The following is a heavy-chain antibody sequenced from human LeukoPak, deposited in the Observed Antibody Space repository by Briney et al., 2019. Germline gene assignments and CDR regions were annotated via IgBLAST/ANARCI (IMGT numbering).Heavy chain of an antibody. CDR2: IIPIFGTA. D-gene: IGHD3-22*01. CDR3: ARGPYYYDSSGSYYYYMDV. V-gene: IGHV1-69*06. CDR1: GYSFILYG. J-gene: IGHJ6*03. Sequence: ASVKVSCKTSGYSFILYGISWVRQAPGQGLEWMGGIIPIFGTANYAQKFQGRVTITADKSTSTAYMELSSLRSEDTAVYYCARGPYYYDSSGSYYYYMDVWGKGTTVTVSS.